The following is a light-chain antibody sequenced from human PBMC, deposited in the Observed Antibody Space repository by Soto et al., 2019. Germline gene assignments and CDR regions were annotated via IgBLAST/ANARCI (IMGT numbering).Light chain of an antibody. CDR3: QQSYSFPPT. J-gene: IGKJ1*01. V-gene: IGKV1-39*01. CDR2: GAS. CDR1: QNIDTY. Sequence: DIQMTQSPASLSASVGDRVTITCRASQNIDTYLNWYQQKPGKAPKFLLYGASTLQSGVPSRFSGSGSGTDCTLTISSLQPEDFANYYCQQSYSFPPTFGQGTRVDIK.